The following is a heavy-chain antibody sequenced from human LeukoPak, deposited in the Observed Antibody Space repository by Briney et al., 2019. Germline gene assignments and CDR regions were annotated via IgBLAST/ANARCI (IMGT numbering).Heavy chain of an antibody. CDR2: INPNSGGT. J-gene: IGHJ5*02. V-gene: IGHV1-2*02. CDR1: GYTFTGYY. Sequence: ASVKVSCKASGYTFTGYYMHWVRQAPGQGLEWMGWINPNSGGTNYAQNLQGRVTMTTDTSTSTAYMELRSLRSDDTAVYYCARGLARKGGIAAVWVWFDPWGQGTLVTVSS. D-gene: IGHD6-13*01. CDR3: ARGLARKGGIAAVWVWFDP.